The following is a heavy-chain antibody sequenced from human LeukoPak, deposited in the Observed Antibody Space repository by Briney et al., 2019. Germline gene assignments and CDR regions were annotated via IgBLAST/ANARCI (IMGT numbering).Heavy chain of an antibody. D-gene: IGHD1-14*01. CDR3: ASGTILACFDY. CDR2: IYYSGDT. J-gene: IGHJ4*02. CDR1: GGSITSSSHY. V-gene: IGHV4-39*01. Sequence: SETLSLTCTVSGGSITSSSHYWGWIRQPPGKGLEWIGSIYYSGDTYYNPSLKSRVTISVDTSKSQFSLRLSSVTAADTAVYYCASGTILACFDYWGQGTLVTVSS.